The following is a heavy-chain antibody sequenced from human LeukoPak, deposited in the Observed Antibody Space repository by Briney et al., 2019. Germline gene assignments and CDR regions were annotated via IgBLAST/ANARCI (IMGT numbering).Heavy chain of an antibody. D-gene: IGHD2-2*01. Sequence: GGSLRLSCAASGFTFCSYGLHCVRQAPGKGLEWVAFIRYDGSNEYYADSVKGRFTISRDNSKNTLYLQMNSLRAEDTAVYYCAKAGYCSTTACPDYYYMDVWGKGTTVTVSS. J-gene: IGHJ6*03. V-gene: IGHV3-30*02. CDR1: GFTFCSYG. CDR3: AKAGYCSTTACPDYYYMDV. CDR2: IRYDGSNE.